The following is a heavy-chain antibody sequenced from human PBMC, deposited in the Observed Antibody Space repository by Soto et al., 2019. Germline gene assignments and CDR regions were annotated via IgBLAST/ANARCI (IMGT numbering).Heavy chain of an antibody. CDR2: IIPIFGTA. J-gene: IGHJ4*02. D-gene: IGHD5-12*01. CDR3: ARGGCGYDCYYFDY. V-gene: IGHV1-69*06. Sequence: QVQLVQSGAEVKKPGSSVKVSCKASGGTFSSYAISWVRQAPGQGLEWMGGIIPIFGTANYSQKFQGRVTTTADKSTSTAYRGLSSLRSEDTAVYYCARGGCGYDCYYFDYWGQGTLVTVSS. CDR1: GGTFSSYA.